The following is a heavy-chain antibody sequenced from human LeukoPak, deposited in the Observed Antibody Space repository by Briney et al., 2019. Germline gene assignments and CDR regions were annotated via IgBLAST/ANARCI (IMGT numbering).Heavy chain of an antibody. CDR3: AKDMGLRFNFDY. V-gene: IGHV3-23*01. Sequence: GGSLRLSCAASGFTFSSYAMSWVRQAPGKGLEWVSAISGSGGSTYYADSVKGRFTISRDNSKNTLYLQLNSLRAEDTAVYYCAKDMGLRFNFDYWGQGTLVTVSS. J-gene: IGHJ4*02. CDR1: GFTFSSYA. CDR2: ISGSGGST. D-gene: IGHD5-12*01.